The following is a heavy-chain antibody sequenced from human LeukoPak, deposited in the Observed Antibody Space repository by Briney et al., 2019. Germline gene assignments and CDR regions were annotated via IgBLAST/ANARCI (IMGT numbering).Heavy chain of an antibody. V-gene: IGHV1-3*01. CDR2: INAGNGNT. CDR3: ARDSADYYDSSGYYYLDY. J-gene: IGHJ4*02. CDR1: GYTFTSYA. D-gene: IGHD3-22*01. Sequence: ASVNVSCKASGYTFTSYAMHWVRQAPGQRLEWMGWINAGNGNTKYSQKFQGRVTITRDTSASTAYTELSSLRSEDTAVYYCARDSADYYDSSGYYYLDYWGQGTLVTVSS.